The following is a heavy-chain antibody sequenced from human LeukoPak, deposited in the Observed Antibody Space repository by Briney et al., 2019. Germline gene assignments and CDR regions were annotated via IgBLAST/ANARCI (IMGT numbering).Heavy chain of an antibody. J-gene: IGHJ5*02. CDR1: GGSISSYY. CDR3: ARDRYYDSSGYYP. D-gene: IGHD3-22*01. CDR2: IYYSGST. Sequence: PSETLSLTCTVYGGSISSYYWSWIRQPPGKGLEWIGYIYYSGSTNYNPSLKSRVTISVDTPKNQFSLKLSSVTAADTAVYYCARDRYYDSSGYYPWGQGTLVTVSS. V-gene: IGHV4-59*01.